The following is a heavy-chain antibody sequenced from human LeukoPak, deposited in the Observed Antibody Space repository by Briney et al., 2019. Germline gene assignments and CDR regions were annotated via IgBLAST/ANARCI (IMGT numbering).Heavy chain of an antibody. CDR1: GFSLTTYE. D-gene: IGHD2-21*02. CDR3: ARDPKVVVVTAIGYFQH. J-gene: IGHJ1*01. V-gene: IGHV3-30*04. Sequence: GGSLRLSCAVSGFSLTTYEMDWIRQAPGKGLEWVAVISYDGSNKYYADSVKGRFTISRDNSKNTLYLQMNSLRAEDTAVYYCARDPKVVVVTAIGYFQHWGQGTLVTVSS. CDR2: ISYDGSNK.